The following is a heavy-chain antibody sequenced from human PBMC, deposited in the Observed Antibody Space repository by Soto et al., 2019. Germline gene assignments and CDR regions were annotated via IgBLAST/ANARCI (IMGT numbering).Heavy chain of an antibody. V-gene: IGHV6-1*01. Sequence: SPTLSLTCAISGDSVSSNSAAWNWIRQSPSRGLEWLGRTYYRSKWYNDYAVSVKSRITINPDTSKNQFSLQLNSVTPEGTAVYYCARQYSSSWYLWFDPWGQGTLVTVSS. CDR3: ARQYSSSWYLWFDP. J-gene: IGHJ5*02. CDR2: TYYRSKWYN. D-gene: IGHD6-13*01. CDR1: GDSVSSNSAA.